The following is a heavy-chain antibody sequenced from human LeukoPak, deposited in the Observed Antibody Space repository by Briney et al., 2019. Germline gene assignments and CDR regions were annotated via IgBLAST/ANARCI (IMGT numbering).Heavy chain of an antibody. CDR1: GDSISSGDYY. D-gene: IGHD2-15*01. CDR2: IYYSGST. V-gene: IGHV4-30-4*01. CDR3: AREAVVAARWFGP. J-gene: IGHJ5*02. Sequence: SETLSLTCTVSGDSISSGDYYWGWVRQPPGKGLEWIGYIYYSGSTYYNPSLKSRVTISVDTSKNQFSLKLSSVTAADTAVYYCAREAVVAARWFGPWGQGTLVTVSS.